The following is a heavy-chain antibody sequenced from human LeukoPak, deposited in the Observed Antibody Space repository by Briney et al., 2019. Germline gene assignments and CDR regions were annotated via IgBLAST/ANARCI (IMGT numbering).Heavy chain of an antibody. CDR2: ISSNGGST. Sequence: GGSQILSCAASGFTFSSYAMHWVRQAPGNGLEYVSAISSNGGSTYYANSVKGRFTISRDNSKNTLYLQMGSLRAEDMAVYYCAREGIGMVAKNQPLDYWGQGTLVTVSS. J-gene: IGHJ4*02. CDR3: AREGIGMVAKNQPLDY. V-gene: IGHV3-64*01. CDR1: GFTFSSYA. D-gene: IGHD5-12*01.